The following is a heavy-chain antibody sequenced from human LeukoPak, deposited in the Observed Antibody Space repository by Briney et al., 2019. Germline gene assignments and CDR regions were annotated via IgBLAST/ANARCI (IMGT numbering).Heavy chain of an antibody. V-gene: IGHV4-59*01. Sequence: ETLSLTCTVSGGPISSYYWSWIRQPPGKGLEWIGYSYYSGSTNYNPSLKSRATISVDTSKNQFSLKLNSVTAADTAVYYCARVILDQGLPDWFDPWGQGTLVTVSS. CDR1: GGPISSYY. CDR2: SYYSGST. CDR3: ARVILDQGLPDWFDP. D-gene: IGHD6-19*01. J-gene: IGHJ5*02.